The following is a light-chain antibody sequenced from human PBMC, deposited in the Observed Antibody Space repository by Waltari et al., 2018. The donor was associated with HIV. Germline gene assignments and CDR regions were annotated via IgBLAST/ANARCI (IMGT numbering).Light chain of an antibody. CDR2: DAS. V-gene: IGKV1-33*01. Sequence: DIQMTQSPSSLSASVGDRVTITCQASQDITNYLNWYQHKPGKAPKLLIYDASILEIGVASRFSGSGSGTEFTLTISSLQPEDIGTYYCQQYDMLYSFGQGTKVELK. J-gene: IGKJ2*03. CDR3: QQYDMLYS. CDR1: QDITNY.